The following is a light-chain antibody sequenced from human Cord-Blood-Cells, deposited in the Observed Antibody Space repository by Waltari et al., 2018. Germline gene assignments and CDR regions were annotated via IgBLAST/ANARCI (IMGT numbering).Light chain of an antibody. CDR1: SSNIGSNT. Sequence: QSVLTQPPSASGTPGQRVTISCSGSSSNIGSNTVNWYQQLPGTAPKLLIYRNNRRPSGVPDRFAGSKAGTSASLAINGLQAEDEADYYCAAWDDSLNGPVFGGGTKLTVL. CDR3: AAWDDSLNGPV. CDR2: RNN. J-gene: IGLJ3*02. V-gene: IGLV1-44*01.